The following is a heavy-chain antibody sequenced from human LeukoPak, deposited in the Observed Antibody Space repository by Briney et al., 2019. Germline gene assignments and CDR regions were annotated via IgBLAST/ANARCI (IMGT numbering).Heavy chain of an antibody. J-gene: IGHJ4*02. D-gene: IGHD3-3*01. Sequence: SETLSLTCAVSGYSISSGYYWGWIRQPPEKGLEWIVSIYDRGSTYYNPSLKSRFTTSVAKSKNQFSLKLSSVTAADTAGYYCARRERITIFGVVIIGVIDYWGQGTLVTVSS. V-gene: IGHV4-38-2*01. CDR1: GYSISSGYY. CDR3: ARRERITIFGVVIIGVIDY. CDR2: IYDRGST.